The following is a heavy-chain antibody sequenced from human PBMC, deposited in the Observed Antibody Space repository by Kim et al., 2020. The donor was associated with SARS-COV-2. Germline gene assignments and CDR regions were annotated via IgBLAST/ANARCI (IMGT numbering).Heavy chain of an antibody. CDR3: AREAKPTYYYDSSGYHHY. CDR1: GYTFTSYA. D-gene: IGHD3-22*01. V-gene: IGHV7-4-1*02. J-gene: IGHJ4*02. Sequence: ASVKVSCKASGYTFTSYAMNWVRQAPGQGLEWMGWINTNTGNPTYAQGFTGRFVFSLDTSVSTAYLQISSLKSEDTAVYYCAREAKPTYYYDSSGYHHYWGQGTLVTVSS. CDR2: INTNTGNP.